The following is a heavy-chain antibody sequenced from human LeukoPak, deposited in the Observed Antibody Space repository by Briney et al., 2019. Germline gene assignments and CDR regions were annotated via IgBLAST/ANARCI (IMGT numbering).Heavy chain of an antibody. J-gene: IGHJ4*02. Sequence: PGGSLRLSCAASGFTFSSYAMSWVRQAPGKGLEWVSAISGSGGSTYYADSVKGRFTISRDNSKDTLYLQMDSLSAEDTAVYYCAKLNMIVVAFDYWGQGTLVTVSS. V-gene: IGHV3-23*01. CDR3: AKLNMIVVAFDY. CDR2: ISGSGGST. CDR1: GFTFSSYA. D-gene: IGHD3-22*01.